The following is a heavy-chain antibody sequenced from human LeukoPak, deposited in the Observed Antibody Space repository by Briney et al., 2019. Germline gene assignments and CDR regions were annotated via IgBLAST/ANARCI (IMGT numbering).Heavy chain of an antibody. D-gene: IGHD3-10*01. J-gene: IGHJ4*02. CDR3: ARGYYGSGSYLRREFDY. CDR2: INPYNGNT. CDR1: GYTFTIYG. V-gene: IGHV1-18*01. Sequence: ASVKVSCKASGYTFTIYGISWVRQAPGQRLEWMGWINPYNGNTNYAQKLQGRVTMTTDTSTSTAYMEVRSLRSDDTAVYYCARGYYGSGSYLRREFDYWGQGTLVTVSS.